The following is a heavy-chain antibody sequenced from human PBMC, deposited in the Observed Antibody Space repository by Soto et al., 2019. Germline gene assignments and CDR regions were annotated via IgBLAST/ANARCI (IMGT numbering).Heavy chain of an antibody. V-gene: IGHV3-48*01. CDR2: ISTSGTTI. D-gene: IGHD6-13*01. J-gene: IGHJ3*01. CDR1: GFTFSAYI. CDR3: ARRTAAGGYDV. Sequence: EVQLVESGGGLVQPGGSLRLSCAASGFTFSAYIFNWVRQAPGKGLEWISYISTSGTTINYADSVKGRFTISRDNAKNSLYLQMNSLRAEDTAVYYCARRTAAGGYDVWGQGTMVTVSS.